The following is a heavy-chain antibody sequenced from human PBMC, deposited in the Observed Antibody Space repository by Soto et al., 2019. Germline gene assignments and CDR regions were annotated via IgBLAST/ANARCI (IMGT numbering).Heavy chain of an antibody. D-gene: IGHD3-10*01. J-gene: IGHJ4*02. Sequence: QVQLVESGGGLVKPGGSLRLSCAASGCTFSDYYMSWIRQAPGNGLEWVSYISSSGSTIYYADSVKGRFTSSRDNAKNSLYLQMNSRRAEDTAVYYCARVRLTPGRYFDYWGQGTLVTVSS. CDR1: GCTFSDYY. V-gene: IGHV3-11*01. CDR2: ISSSGSTI. CDR3: ARVRLTPGRYFDY.